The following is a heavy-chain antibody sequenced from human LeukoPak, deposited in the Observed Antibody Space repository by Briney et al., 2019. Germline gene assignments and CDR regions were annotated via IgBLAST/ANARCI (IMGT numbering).Heavy chain of an antibody. J-gene: IGHJ5*02. V-gene: IGHV4-34*01. CDR3: ARGGRHYMRSGYLHPPYNWFDP. D-gene: IGHD3-3*01. CDR2: INHSGST. CDR1: GGSFSGYY. Sequence: PSETLSLTCAVYGGSFSGYYWSWIRQPPGKGLEWIGEINHSGSTNYNPSLKSRVTISVDTSKNQFSLKLSSVTAADTAVYYCARGGRHYMRSGYLHPPYNWFDPWGQGTLVTVSS.